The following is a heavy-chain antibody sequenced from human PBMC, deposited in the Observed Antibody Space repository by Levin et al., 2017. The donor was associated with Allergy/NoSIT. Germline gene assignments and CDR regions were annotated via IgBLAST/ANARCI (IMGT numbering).Heavy chain of an antibody. V-gene: IGHV4-59*12. Sequence: ASETLSLTCTVSGASINNYYWSWVRQPPGKGLEWIGYIYYSGTTNYNPSLKSRVTISLDTSNNQFSLRLASVTAADTALYYCAREVTSPWYLDVWGRGILVTVSS. D-gene: IGHD2-21*02. CDR2: IYYSGTT. J-gene: IGHJ2*01. CDR3: AREVTSPWYLDV. CDR1: GASINNYY.